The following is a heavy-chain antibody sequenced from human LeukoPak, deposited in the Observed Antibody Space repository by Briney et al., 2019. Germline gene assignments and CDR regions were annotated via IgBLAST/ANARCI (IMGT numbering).Heavy chain of an antibody. D-gene: IGHD4-17*01. V-gene: IGHV1-18*01. CDR2: ISAYNGNT. Sequence: GASVKVSCKASGYTFTSYGISWVRQAPGQGLEWMGWISAYNGNTNYAQKLQGRVTMTTDTSTSTAYMELRSLRSDDTAVYYCARDFGDYGDYVAFDIWGQGTMVTVSS. CDR1: GYTFTSYG. J-gene: IGHJ3*02. CDR3: ARDFGDYGDYVAFDI.